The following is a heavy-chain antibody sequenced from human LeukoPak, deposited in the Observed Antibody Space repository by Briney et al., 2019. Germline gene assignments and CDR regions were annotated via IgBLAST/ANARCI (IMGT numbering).Heavy chain of an antibody. V-gene: IGHV3-23*01. J-gene: IGHJ4*02. CDR1: GFTFSSYA. CDR3: ACIAVGLIDY. Sequence: PGGSLRLSCAASGFTFSSYAMSWVRQASGKGLEWVSAISGSGGSTYYAGSVKGRFTISRDNSKNTLYLQMNSLRAEDTAVYYCACIAVGLIDYWGQGTLVTVSS. D-gene: IGHD6-19*01. CDR2: ISGSGGST.